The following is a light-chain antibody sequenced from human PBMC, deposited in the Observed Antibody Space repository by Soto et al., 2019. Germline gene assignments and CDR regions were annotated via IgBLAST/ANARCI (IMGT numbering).Light chain of an antibody. CDR1: QAISSS. V-gene: IGKV1-9*01. CDR3: KHLNDYRYK. CDR2: TAS. Sequence: DIQLTQSPSFLSASVGDRVTITCRASQAISSSLAWYQHNPGKAPKLLIYTASTLQNGVPSSFRGSGSGTEFNLTISTLQPEDFETYSLKHLNDYRYKFGQGTKVAIK. J-gene: IGKJ2*01.